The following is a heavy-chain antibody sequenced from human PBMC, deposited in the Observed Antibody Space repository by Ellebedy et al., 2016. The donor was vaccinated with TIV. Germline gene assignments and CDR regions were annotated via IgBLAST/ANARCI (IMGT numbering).Heavy chain of an antibody. Sequence: SETLSLTCTVSGGSISSYYWSWIRQPPGKGLEWIGYIYYSGSTNYNPSLKSRVTISVDTSKNQFSLKLSSVTAADTSVYYCARVTYYDILTGHLDNWFDPWGQGTLVTVSS. CDR2: IYYSGST. D-gene: IGHD3-9*01. V-gene: IGHV4-59*08. CDR1: GGSISSYY. CDR3: ARVTYYDILTGHLDNWFDP. J-gene: IGHJ5*02.